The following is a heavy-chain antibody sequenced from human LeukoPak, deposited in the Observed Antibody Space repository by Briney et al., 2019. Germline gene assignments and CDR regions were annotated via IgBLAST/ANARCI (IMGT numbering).Heavy chain of an antibody. CDR1: GGSISSYY. J-gene: IGHJ4*02. Sequence: TSSETLSLTCTVSGGSISSYYWSWLRQPPGKGLEWIGYIYYSGSTNYNPSLKSRVTISVDTSKNQFSLKLSSVTAADTAVYYCARRGGGTYSSSWEYYFDYWGQGTLVTVSS. V-gene: IGHV4-59*01. D-gene: IGHD6-13*01. CDR3: ARRGGGTYSSSWEYYFDY. CDR2: IYYSGST.